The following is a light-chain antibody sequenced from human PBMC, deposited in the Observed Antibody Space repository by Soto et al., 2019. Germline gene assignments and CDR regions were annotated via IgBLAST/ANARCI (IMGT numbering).Light chain of an antibody. CDR2: GNS. CDR3: QSYDSSVTLRV. Sequence: QSVLTQPPSVSGAPGQRVTISCTGSISNIWAGYDVHWYQQLPGTAPKLLIYGNSNRPSGVPDRFSGSKSGTSASLAITGLQADDEADYYCQSYDSSVTLRVFGTGTKLTVL. V-gene: IGLV1-40*01. J-gene: IGLJ1*01. CDR1: ISNIWAGYD.